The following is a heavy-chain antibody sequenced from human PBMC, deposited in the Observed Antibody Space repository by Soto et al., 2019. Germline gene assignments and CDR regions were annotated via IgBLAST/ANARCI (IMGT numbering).Heavy chain of an antibody. D-gene: IGHD6-19*01. CDR3: AREYHSSGPPTFDY. CDR1: GFTFSSYW. V-gene: IGHV3-7*05. CDR2: IKQDGSEK. Sequence: PGGSLRLSCAASGFTFSSYWMSWVRQAPGKGLEWVANIKQDGSEKYYVDSVKGRFTISRDNAKNSLYLQMNSLRAEDTAVYYCAREYHSSGPPTFDYWGQGTLVTVSS. J-gene: IGHJ4*02.